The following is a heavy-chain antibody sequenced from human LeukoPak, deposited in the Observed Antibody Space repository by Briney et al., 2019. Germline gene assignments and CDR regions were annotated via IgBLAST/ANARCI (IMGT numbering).Heavy chain of an antibody. CDR1: GVSISSYY. V-gene: IGHV4-59*01. D-gene: IGHD1-26*01. J-gene: IGHJ3*02. Sequence: SETLSLTCTVSGVSISSYYWSWIRQPPGKGLEWIGYIYYSGSTNYNPSLKSRVTISVDTSKNQFSLKLSSVTAADTAVYYCARTTSGSYLVFRTESDAFDIWGQGTMVTVSS. CDR2: IYYSGST. CDR3: ARTTSGSYLVFRTESDAFDI.